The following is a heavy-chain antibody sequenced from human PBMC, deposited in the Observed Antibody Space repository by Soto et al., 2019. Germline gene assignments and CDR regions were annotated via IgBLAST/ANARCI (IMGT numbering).Heavy chain of an antibody. V-gene: IGHV3-49*03. J-gene: IGHJ4*02. D-gene: IGHD6-19*01. Sequence: GGSLILSCTASGFTFVDYAMSWFRQAPGKGLEWVGFIRSKAYGGTTEYAASVKGRFTISRDDSKSIAYLQMNSLKTEDTAVYYCTSGYSSGWYPAVDWGQGTLVTVSS. CDR3: TSGYSSGWYPAVD. CDR1: GFTFVDYA. CDR2: IRSKAYGGTT.